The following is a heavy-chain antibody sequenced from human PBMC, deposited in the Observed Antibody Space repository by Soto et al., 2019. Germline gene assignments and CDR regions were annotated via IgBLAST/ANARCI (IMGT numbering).Heavy chain of an antibody. V-gene: IGHV1-2*04. CDR1: GYTFTGYY. Sequence: ASVKVSCTASGYTFTGYYMHWVRQAPGQGLEWMGWINPNSGGTNYAQKFQGWVTMTRDTSISTAYMELSRLRSDDTAVYYCARASTSAIFGVVSYYYGMDVWGQGTTVTVSS. CDR3: ARASTSAIFGVVSYYYGMDV. J-gene: IGHJ6*02. D-gene: IGHD3-3*01. CDR2: INPNSGGT.